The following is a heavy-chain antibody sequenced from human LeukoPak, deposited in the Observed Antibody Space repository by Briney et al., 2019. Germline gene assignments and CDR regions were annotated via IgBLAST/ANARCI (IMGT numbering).Heavy chain of an antibody. Sequence: SQTLSLTGAISGDSVSSNSAAWNWTRQSPSRGLEWLGRTYYRSKWYNDYAVSVKSRITINPDTSKNQFSLQLNSVTPEDTAVYYCARAGRWVGATSYWYFDLWGRGTLVTVSS. D-gene: IGHD1-26*01. CDR1: GDSVSSNSAA. J-gene: IGHJ2*01. CDR2: TYYRSKWYN. CDR3: ARAGRWVGATSYWYFDL. V-gene: IGHV6-1*01.